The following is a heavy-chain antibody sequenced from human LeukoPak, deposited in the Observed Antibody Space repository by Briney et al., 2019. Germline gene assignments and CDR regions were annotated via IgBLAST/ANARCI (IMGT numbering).Heavy chain of an antibody. CDR1: GFTFRNYW. V-gene: IGHV3-7*01. D-gene: IGHD1-20*01. CDR3: VPLNWNPPGDFDR. J-gene: IGHJ4*02. Sequence: GGSLRLSCAASGFTFRNYWTNWVRQAPGKGLEWVANIKDDGSDKYYVDSVKGRFFITKDNAKNSLYLQMNSLRVEDTAVYYCVPLNWNPPGDFDRWGQGTLVTVSS. CDR2: IKDDGSDK.